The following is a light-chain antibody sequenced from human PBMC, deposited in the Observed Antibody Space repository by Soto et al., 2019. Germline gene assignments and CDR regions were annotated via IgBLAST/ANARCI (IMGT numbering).Light chain of an antibody. J-gene: IGLJ3*02. CDR1: SSNIGSNY. Sequence: QSVLTQPPSASGTPGQRVTISCSGSSSNIGSNYVYWYQQLPGTAPKLLIYRTNQRPSGVPDRFSGSKSGTSASLAISGLRSEDEADYYCAAWDDSRSGLFGGGTKVTVL. CDR2: RTN. V-gene: IGLV1-47*01. CDR3: AAWDDSRSGL.